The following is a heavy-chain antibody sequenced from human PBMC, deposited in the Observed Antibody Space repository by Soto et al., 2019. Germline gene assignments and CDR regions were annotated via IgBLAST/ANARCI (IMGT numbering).Heavy chain of an antibody. CDR1: GFTFSSNA. V-gene: IGHV3-23*01. CDR2: ISGSGGST. D-gene: IGHD3-22*01. CDR3: AKDYYYDSSGYYDSNAFDI. J-gene: IGHJ3*02. Sequence: GSLRLSCAASGFTFSSNALSWVRQAPGKGLEWVSAISGSGGSTYYADSVKGRFTISRDNSKNTLYLQMNSLRAEDTAVYYCAKDYYYDSSGYYDSNAFDIWGQGT.